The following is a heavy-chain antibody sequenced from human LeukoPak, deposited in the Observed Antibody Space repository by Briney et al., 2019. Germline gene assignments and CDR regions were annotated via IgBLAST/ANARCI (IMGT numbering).Heavy chain of an antibody. CDR2: ISAYNGKT. J-gene: IGHJ4*02. Sequence: ASVKVSCKGSGYTFTSYGISWVRQAPGQGGEWMGWISAYNGKTKYAQKLQGRVTMTTDTSTSTAYMELRSLRSDDTAVYYCARGEYSSSWYCYWGQGTLVTVSS. CDR3: ARGEYSSSWYCY. D-gene: IGHD6-13*01. CDR1: GYTFTSYG. V-gene: IGHV1-18*01.